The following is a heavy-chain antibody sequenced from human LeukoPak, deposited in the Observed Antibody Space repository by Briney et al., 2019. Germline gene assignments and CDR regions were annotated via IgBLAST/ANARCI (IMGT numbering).Heavy chain of an antibody. CDR2: ISSSGSTI. J-gene: IGHJ6*04. Sequence: PGGSLRLSCAASGFTFSSYGMSWVRPAPGKGLEWVSYISSSGSTIYYADSVKGRFTISRDNAKNSLYLQMNSLRAEDTAVYYCAELGITMIGGVWGKGTTVTISS. CDR1: GFTFSSYG. V-gene: IGHV3-48*04. D-gene: IGHD3-10*02. CDR3: AELGITMIGGV.